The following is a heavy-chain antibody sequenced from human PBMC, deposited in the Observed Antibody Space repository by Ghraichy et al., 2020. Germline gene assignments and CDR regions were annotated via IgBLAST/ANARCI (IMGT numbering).Heavy chain of an antibody. D-gene: IGHD3-3*01. V-gene: IGHV1-69*13. CDR2: IIPIFGTA. J-gene: IGHJ6*02. CDR1: GGTFSSYA. Sequence: SVKVSCKASGGTFSSYAISWVRQAPGQGLEWMGGIIPIFGTANYAQKFQGRVTITAHESTSTASMELGSLRSEDTAVYYCASTTIFGVVGYYYGMDVWGQGPTVTVSS. CDR3: ASTTIFGVVGYYYGMDV.